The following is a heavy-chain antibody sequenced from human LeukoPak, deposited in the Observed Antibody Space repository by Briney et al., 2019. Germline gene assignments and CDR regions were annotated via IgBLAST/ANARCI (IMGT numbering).Heavy chain of an antibody. CDR1: GGSISSYF. CDR3: ARLAGNLEAFDI. CDR2: IYTSGST. J-gene: IGHJ3*02. D-gene: IGHD1-14*01. V-gene: IGHV4-4*09. Sequence: SETLSLTCTVSGGSISSYFWSWIRQPPGKGLEWIGYIYTSGSTYYNPSLKNRVTISVDTSKNQFSLKLSSVTAADTAVFYCARLAGNLEAFDIGGQGTMATVS.